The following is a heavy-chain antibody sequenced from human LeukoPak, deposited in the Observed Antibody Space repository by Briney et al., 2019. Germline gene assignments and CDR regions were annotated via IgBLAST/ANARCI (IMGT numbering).Heavy chain of an antibody. CDR2: IYYSGST. D-gene: IGHD1-26*01. CDR3: ARQVYSGTHYFDY. CDR1: GGSISSRSCC. Sequence: SETLSLTCTVSGGSISSRSCCWGWIRQPPGEGLEWIGTIYYSGSTYYNPSLKSRVTISVDTSKNQSSLRLSSVTAADTAVYYCARQVYSGTHYFDYWGQGTLVTVSS. J-gene: IGHJ4*02. V-gene: IGHV4-39*01.